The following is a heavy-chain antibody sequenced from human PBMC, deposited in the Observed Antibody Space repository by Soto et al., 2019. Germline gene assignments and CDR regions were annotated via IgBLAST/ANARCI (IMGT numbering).Heavy chain of an antibody. J-gene: IGHJ3*02. CDR1: GFTFRDYY. Sequence: PGGSLRLSCAASGFTFRDYYMTWIRQTPGKGLEWVSYISSSATGIYYPDSVKGRFTISRDNAKNSLYLQMSSLRAEDTALYYCARAYSDAFDIWGHGTMVTV. D-gene: IGHD2-21*01. CDR2: ISSSATGI. V-gene: IGHV3-11*01. CDR3: ARAYSDAFDI.